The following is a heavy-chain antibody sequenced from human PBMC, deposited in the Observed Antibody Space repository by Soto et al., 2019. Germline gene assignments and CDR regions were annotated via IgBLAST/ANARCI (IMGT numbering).Heavy chain of an antibody. V-gene: IGHV4-34*01. J-gene: IGHJ4*02. CDR2: INQSGST. CDR1: VGSFSVHY. D-gene: IGHD3-16*01. Sequence: SETLSLTCAFYVGSFSVHYWSWIRQPPGKGLEWIGEINQSGSTNYNPSLKSRVTISVDTSKNQISLKLSSVTAADTAVYYCARKGGWGIITHWGQGTLVTVSS. CDR3: ARKGGWGIITH.